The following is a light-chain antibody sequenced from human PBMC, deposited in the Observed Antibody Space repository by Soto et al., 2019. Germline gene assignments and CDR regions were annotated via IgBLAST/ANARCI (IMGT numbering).Light chain of an antibody. CDR3: QQSSSLPYT. CDR1: QSVGSL. V-gene: IGKV1-39*01. Sequence: DIQMTQSPSSLSASVGDRVTITCRASQSVGSLLNWFQQKPGKAPKLLIYAASTLQSGAPSRFSGSGAGTDFTLIISSLQPEDVETYDCQQSSSLPYTFGQGTKVEI. CDR2: AAS. J-gene: IGKJ2*01.